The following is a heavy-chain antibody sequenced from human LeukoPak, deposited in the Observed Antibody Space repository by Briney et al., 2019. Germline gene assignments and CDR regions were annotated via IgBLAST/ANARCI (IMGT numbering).Heavy chain of an antibody. J-gene: IGHJ4*02. CDR1: GFTFNTYG. Sequence: AGGSLRLSCAASGFTFNTYGMHWVRQAPGKGLEWVAVIWYDGSNKYYADSVRGRFTISRDNSKNTLYLQMNSLRAEDTAVYYCARTMRPILTGYYSLDYWGQGTLVTVSS. D-gene: IGHD3-9*01. CDR3: ARTMRPILTGYYSLDY. CDR2: IWYDGSNK. V-gene: IGHV3-33*01.